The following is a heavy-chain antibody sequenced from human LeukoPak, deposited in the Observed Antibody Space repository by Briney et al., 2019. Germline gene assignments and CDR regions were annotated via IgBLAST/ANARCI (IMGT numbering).Heavy chain of an antibody. CDR3: ARGLLTRGAFDI. V-gene: IGHV4-59*01. CDR1: GGSISSYY. D-gene: IGHD2-21*01. Sequence: SETLSLTCTVSGGSISSYYWSWIRQPPGKGLEWIGYIYYSGSTNYNPSLKSRVTISVDTSKNQFSLKLSSVTAADTAVYYCARGLLTRGAFDIWGQGTMVTVSS. J-gene: IGHJ3*02. CDR2: IYYSGST.